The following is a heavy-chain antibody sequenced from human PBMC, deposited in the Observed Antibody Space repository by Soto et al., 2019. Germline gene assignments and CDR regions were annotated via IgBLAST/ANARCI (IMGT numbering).Heavy chain of an antibody. V-gene: IGHV4-34*04. D-gene: IGHD1-26*01. Sequence: KPSETLSLTCAVSGASFSGFYWSWIRQSPGKGLEWIGEIDHSGITNHNTALKSRATMSVDTSKNQFSLKLRSVTAADTAVYYCARGVSVTLAVQGGAPDKNYFDSWSQGTLVTVSS. CDR2: IDHSGIT. CDR1: GASFSGFY. J-gene: IGHJ4*02. CDR3: ARGVSVTLAVQGGAPDKNYFDS.